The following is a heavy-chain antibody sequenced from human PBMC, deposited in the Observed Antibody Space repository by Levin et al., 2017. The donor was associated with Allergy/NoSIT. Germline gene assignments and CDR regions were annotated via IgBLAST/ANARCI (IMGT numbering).Heavy chain of an antibody. J-gene: IGHJ5*02. Sequence: GESLKISCSASGFTFSYYSMHWVRQAPGKGLEYVSGISSNGGSTYYADSVKGRFTISRDNSKNTLYLQMSSLRAEDTAVYYCVKNYYDSRGYYGWFDPWGQRTLVAVSS. CDR1: GFTFSYYS. D-gene: IGHD3-22*01. CDR3: VKNYYDSRGYYGWFDP. CDR2: ISSNGGST. V-gene: IGHV3-64D*06.